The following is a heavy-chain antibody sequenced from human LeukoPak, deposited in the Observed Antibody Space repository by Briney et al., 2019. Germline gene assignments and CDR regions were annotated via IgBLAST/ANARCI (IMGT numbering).Heavy chain of an antibody. CDR1: GFIFTAYG. V-gene: IGHV3-30*03. CDR2: ISHDLTHQ. J-gene: IGHJ4*02. CDR3: ARDVNNYFDY. Sequence: GGSLRLSCAASGFIFTAYGMHWVRQAPGKGLEWVAVISHDLTHQAYADSVKGRFTISRDDSKNTLYVQMNSLRTEDTAFYYCARDVNNYFDYWGLGTLVTVSS.